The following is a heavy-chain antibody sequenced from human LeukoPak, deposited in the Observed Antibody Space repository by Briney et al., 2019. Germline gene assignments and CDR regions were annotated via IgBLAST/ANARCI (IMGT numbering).Heavy chain of an antibody. CDR2: IYHSGST. CDR1: GGSISSGGYS. V-gene: IGHV4-30-2*01. Sequence: PSETLSLTCAVSGGSISSGGYSWSWIRQPPGKGLEWIVYIYHSGSTYYNPSLKSRVTISVDRSKNQFSLKLSSVTAADTAVYYCARGSADDFWSGYPRFDYWGQGTLVTVSS. CDR3: ARGSADDFWSGYPRFDY. J-gene: IGHJ4*02. D-gene: IGHD3-3*01.